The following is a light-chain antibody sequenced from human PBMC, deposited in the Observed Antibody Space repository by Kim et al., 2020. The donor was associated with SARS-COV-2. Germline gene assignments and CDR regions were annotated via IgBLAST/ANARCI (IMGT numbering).Light chain of an antibody. CDR3: QQYYSYPYT. Sequence: SASLGDRVIITCRASQSIDVWLAWYQQKPGKAPNYLIHRASTLKSGVPSRFSGSGSGTEFTLTISSLQPDDFATYYCQQYYSYPYTFGQGTKLEI. CDR1: QSIDVW. CDR2: RAS. V-gene: IGKV1-5*03. J-gene: IGKJ2*01.